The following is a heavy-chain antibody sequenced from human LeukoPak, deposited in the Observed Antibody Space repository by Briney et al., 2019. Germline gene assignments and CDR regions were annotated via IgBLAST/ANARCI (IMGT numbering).Heavy chain of an antibody. CDR2: ISYDGSNK. CDR1: GFTFSSYA. V-gene: IGHV3-30*04. Sequence: PGGSLRLSCAASGFTFSSYAMHWARQAPGKGLEWVAVISYDGSNKYYADSVKGRFTISRDNSKNTLYLQMNSLRAEDTAVYYCARVRGDYYYYYGMDVWGKGTTVTVSS. J-gene: IGHJ6*04. D-gene: IGHD3-10*01. CDR3: ARVRGDYYYYYGMDV.